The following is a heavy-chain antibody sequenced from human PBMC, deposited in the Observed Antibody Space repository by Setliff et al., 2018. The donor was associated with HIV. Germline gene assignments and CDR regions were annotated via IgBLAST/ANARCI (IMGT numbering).Heavy chain of an antibody. CDR3: ARDKSIREAASLDY. J-gene: IGHJ4*02. Sequence: ASVKVSCKASGGTFSDFRITWVRQAPGQGLEWMGEITPFVGITNYAQKFQGRVTISADESTATAYIELSSLTSQDTAVYYCARDKSIREAASLDYWGQGSLVTVSS. V-gene: IGHV1-69*10. CDR1: GGTFSDFR. D-gene: IGHD6-13*01. CDR2: ITPFVGIT.